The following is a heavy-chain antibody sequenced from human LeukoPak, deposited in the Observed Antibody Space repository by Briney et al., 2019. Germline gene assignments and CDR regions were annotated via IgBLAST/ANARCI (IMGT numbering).Heavy chain of an antibody. Sequence: GRSLRLSCAASGFTFGDYAMHWVRQAPGKGLEWVSGINWKSNNIGYADSVKGRFTISRDNAKNSLYLQMNSLRTEDTALYYCARGRAGYFYAMDVWGQGTSVTVSS. J-gene: IGHJ6*02. D-gene: IGHD6-13*01. CDR2: INWKSNNI. CDR1: GFTFGDYA. V-gene: IGHV3-9*01. CDR3: ARGRAGYFYAMDV.